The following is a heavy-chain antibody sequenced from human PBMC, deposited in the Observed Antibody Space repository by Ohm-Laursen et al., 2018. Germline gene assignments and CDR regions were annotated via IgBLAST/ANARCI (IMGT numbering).Heavy chain of an antibody. CDR3: ATIAGWGSSPDLPPY. CDR1: GFTFSSFG. D-gene: IGHD3-3*01. Sequence: GSLRLSCAASGFTFSSFGMNWVRQAPGKGLEWVSYIGSISSVTYYGDSVKGRFTISRDNAKNSLYLQMNSLRPEDTALYYCATIAGWGSSPDLPPYWGQGTLVTVSS. V-gene: IGHV3-48*04. CDR2: IGSISSVT. J-gene: IGHJ4*02.